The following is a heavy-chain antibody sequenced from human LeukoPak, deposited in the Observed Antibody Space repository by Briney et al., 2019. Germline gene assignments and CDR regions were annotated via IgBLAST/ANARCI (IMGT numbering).Heavy chain of an antibody. V-gene: IGHV4-59*01. J-gene: IGHJ4*02. D-gene: IGHD3-22*01. CDR3: ARGRLPSSSGF. Sequence: SETLPLTCTVSGGSISSYYWSWIRQPPGKGLEWIGYIYYSGSTNYNPSLKSRVTISVDTSKNQFSLKLSSVTAADTAVYYCARGRLPSSSGFWGQGTLVTVSS. CDR2: IYYSGST. CDR1: GGSISSYY.